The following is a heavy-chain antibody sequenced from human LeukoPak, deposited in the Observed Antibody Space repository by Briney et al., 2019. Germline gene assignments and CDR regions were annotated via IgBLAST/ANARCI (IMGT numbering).Heavy chain of an antibody. Sequence: GGSLRLSCAASGFTFSSYAMNWVRQAPGKGLEWVSSISSSSSYIYYADSVKGRFTISRDSAKNSLYLQMSSLRAEDTAVYYCARVHSSSWYHPLDYWGQGTLVTVSS. CDR2: ISSSSSYI. CDR3: ARVHSSSWYHPLDY. V-gene: IGHV3-21*01. J-gene: IGHJ4*02. D-gene: IGHD6-13*01. CDR1: GFTFSSYA.